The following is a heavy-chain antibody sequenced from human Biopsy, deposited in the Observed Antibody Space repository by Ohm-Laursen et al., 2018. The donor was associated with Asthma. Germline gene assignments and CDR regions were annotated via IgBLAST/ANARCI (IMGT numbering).Heavy chain of an antibody. D-gene: IGHD6-13*01. Sequence: GTLSLTCTVSPGSINDYYWNWIRQFPGKGLEWIGYVHSSGSTRFNPSLKSRVTVSVATSVDKVSLKLSSVSAADTAIYYCARATSTWSQSGPHFFDHWGPGTLVTVSS. V-gene: IGHV4-59*01. J-gene: IGHJ5*02. CDR1: PGSINDYY. CDR2: VHSSGST. CDR3: ARATSTWSQSGPHFFDH.